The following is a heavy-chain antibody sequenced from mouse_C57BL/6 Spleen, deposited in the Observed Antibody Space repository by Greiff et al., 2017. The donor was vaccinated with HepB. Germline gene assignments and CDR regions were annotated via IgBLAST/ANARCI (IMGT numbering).Heavy chain of an antibody. V-gene: IGHV1-52*01. Sequence: QVQLQQPGAELVRPGSSVKLSCKASGYTFTSYWMHWVKQRPIQGLEWIGNIDPSDSETHYNQKFKDKATLTVDKSSSTAYMQLSSLTSEDSAVCYCARSAGRSFAYWGQGTLVTVSA. CDR3: ARSAGRSFAY. CDR1: GYTFTSYW. CDR2: IDPSDSET. D-gene: IGHD4-1*01. J-gene: IGHJ3*01.